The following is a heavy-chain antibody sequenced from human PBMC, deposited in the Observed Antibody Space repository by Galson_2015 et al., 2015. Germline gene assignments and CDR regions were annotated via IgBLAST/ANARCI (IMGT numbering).Heavy chain of an antibody. CDR2: ITYDGSDK. Sequence: SLRLSCAASGFTFSSHWMSWVRQAPGKGLEWVANITYDGSDKNYVDSVKGRFTISRDNAKNSLYLQMNSLRVEDTAVYYCARASWDIVVVSAAGDAFDVWGQGTMVSVSS. CDR3: ARASWDIVVVSAAGDAFDV. CDR1: GFTFSSHW. D-gene: IGHD2-2*01. J-gene: IGHJ3*01. V-gene: IGHV3-7*01.